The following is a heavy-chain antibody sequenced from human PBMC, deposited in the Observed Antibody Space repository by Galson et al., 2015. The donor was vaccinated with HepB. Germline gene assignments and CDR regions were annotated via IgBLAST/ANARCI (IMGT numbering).Heavy chain of an antibody. J-gene: IGHJ4*02. V-gene: IGHV1-8*01. CDR2: MNPNSGNT. Sequence: SVKVSCKASGYTFTSYDINWARQATGQGLEWMGWMNPNSGNTGYAQKFQGRVTMTRNTSISTAYMELSSLRSEDTAVYYCARGRGSSWGLHDYWGQGTLVTVSS. CDR1: GYTFTSYD. CDR3: ARGRGSSWGLHDY. D-gene: IGHD6-13*01.